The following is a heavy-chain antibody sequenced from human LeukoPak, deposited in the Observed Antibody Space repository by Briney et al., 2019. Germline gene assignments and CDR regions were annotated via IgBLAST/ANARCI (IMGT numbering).Heavy chain of an antibody. J-gene: IGHJ6*03. V-gene: IGHV4-38-2*02. CDR2: IYHSGGT. D-gene: IGHD6-6*01. CDR3: ARVPYSGSGDYYYYYMDV. CDR1: GYSISSGYY. Sequence: PSETLSLTCTVSGYSISSGYYWGWIRQPPGKGLEWIGSIYHSGGTYYNPSLKSRVTISVDTSKNHFSLKLSSVTAADTAVYYCARVPYSGSGDYYYYYMDVWGKGTTVTVSS.